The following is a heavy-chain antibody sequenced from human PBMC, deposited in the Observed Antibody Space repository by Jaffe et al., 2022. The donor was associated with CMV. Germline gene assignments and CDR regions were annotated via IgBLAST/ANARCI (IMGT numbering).Heavy chain of an antibody. J-gene: IGHJ6*04. D-gene: IGHD4-17*01. CDR2: IIPILGIA. Sequence: QVQLVQSGAEVKKPGSSVKVSCKASGGTFSSYAISWVRQAPGQGLEWMGRIIPILGIANYAQKFQGRVTITADKSTSTAYMELSSLRSEDTAVYYCARAGGDYGAVDVWGKGTTVTVSS. V-gene: IGHV1-69*09. CDR3: ARAGGDYGAVDV. CDR1: GGTFSSYA.